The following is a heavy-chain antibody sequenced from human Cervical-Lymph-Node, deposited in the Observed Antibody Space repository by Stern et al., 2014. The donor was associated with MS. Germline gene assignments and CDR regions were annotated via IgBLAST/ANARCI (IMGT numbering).Heavy chain of an antibody. CDR3: ARDLVRYSVDHGSPFEY. CDR2: IWYDGSRQ. V-gene: IGHV3-33*01. D-gene: IGHD2-15*01. Sequence: MQLVESGGGVVQAGRSLRLSCAASGFTFNHYGMHWVRQAPGKGLEWVAVIWYDGSRQNYADSVKGRFTISRDNSKNTLYLQTASLRADDTAVYYCARDLVRYSVDHGSPFEYWGQGILVTVSS. J-gene: IGHJ4*02. CDR1: GFTFNHYG.